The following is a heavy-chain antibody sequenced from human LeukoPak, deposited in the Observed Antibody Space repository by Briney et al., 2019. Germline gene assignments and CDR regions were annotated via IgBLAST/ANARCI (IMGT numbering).Heavy chain of an antibody. D-gene: IGHD3-22*01. Sequence: PSETLSLTCTVSGYSISSGYYWGWIRQPPGKGLEWIGSIYYSGSTYYNPSLKSRVTISVDTSKNQFSLKLSSVTAADTAVYYCASLTTAEAFDTWGQGTMVTVSS. V-gene: IGHV4-38-2*02. J-gene: IGHJ3*02. CDR2: IYYSGST. CDR1: GYSISSGYY. CDR3: ASLTTAEAFDT.